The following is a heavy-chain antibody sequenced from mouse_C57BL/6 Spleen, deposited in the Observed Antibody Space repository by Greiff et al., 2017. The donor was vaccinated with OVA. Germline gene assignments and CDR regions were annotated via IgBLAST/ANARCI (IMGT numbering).Heavy chain of an antibody. J-gene: IGHJ4*01. D-gene: IGHD1-1*01. Sequence: DVMLVESGGGLVKPGGSLKLSCAASGFTFSSYAMSWVRQTPEQRLEWVATISAGGSYTYYPDNVKGRFTISRDNAKNNLYLQMSHLKSEDTAMYYCARDRTTVVATGAMDYWGQGTSVTVSS. CDR3: ARDRTTVVATGAMDY. CDR1: GFTFSSYA. CDR2: ISAGGSYT. V-gene: IGHV5-4*01.